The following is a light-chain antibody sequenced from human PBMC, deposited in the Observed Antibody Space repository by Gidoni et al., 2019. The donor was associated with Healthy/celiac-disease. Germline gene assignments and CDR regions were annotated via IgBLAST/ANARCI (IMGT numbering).Light chain of an antibody. J-gene: IGKJ4*01. V-gene: IGKV1-8*01. CDR2: AAS. CDR3: QQYYSYPPLT. CDR1: QGISSY. Sequence: AIRMTQSPSSLSASTGDRVTITCRASQGISSYSAWYQQKPGKAPKLLIYAASTLQSGVPSRFSGSGSGTDFTLTISCLQSEDCATYYCQQYYSYPPLTFGGGTKVEIK.